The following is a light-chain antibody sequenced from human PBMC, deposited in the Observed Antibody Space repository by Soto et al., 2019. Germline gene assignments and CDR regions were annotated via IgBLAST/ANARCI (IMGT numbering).Light chain of an antibody. Sequence: VLTQSPGTLSVSPGDRVTLSCRASLSISINLAWYQQKPGQAPRLLIYGASNRATGIPDRFSGSGSGTDYTLTISRLEPEDFAVYYCQQYGSSGTFGQGTKVDIK. CDR3: QQYGSSGT. CDR2: GAS. CDR1: LSISIN. J-gene: IGKJ1*01. V-gene: IGKV3-20*01.